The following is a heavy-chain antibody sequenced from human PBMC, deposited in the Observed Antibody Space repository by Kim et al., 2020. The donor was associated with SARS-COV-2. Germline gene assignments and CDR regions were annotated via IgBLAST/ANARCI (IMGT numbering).Heavy chain of an antibody. D-gene: IGHD3-22*01. J-gene: IGHJ4*02. CDR1: GYTFTSYW. Sequence: GESLKISCKGSGYTFTSYWIGWVRQMPGKGLEWVALMYPGDSDIRYGPSFKGRVTISADKSINTAYLQWSSLKASDTATYFCGRRPDYYDTSGFDYWGQG. CDR3: GRRPDYYDTSGFDY. V-gene: IGHV5-51*01. CDR2: MYPGDSDI.